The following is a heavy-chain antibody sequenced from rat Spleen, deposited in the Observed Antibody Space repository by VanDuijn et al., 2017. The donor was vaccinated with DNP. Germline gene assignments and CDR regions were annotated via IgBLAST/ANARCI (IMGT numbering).Heavy chain of an antibody. CDR3: SRSDGYWYFDF. D-gene: IGHD1-12*02. CDR1: GFSLTDYS. CDR2: MWSGGTT. J-gene: IGHJ1*01. V-gene: IGHV2-19*01. Sequence: QVQLTESGPGLVQPSETLSLTCTVSGFSLTDYSVFWVRQSSGKGLEWMGRMWSGGTTDYNSGLRSRLSISRDTSKSQVFLKMNRLQTEDTAIYFCSRSDGYWYFDFWGPGTMVTVSS.